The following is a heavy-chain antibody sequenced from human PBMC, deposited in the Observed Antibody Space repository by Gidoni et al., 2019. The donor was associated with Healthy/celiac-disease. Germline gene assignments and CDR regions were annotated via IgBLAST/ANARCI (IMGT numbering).Heavy chain of an antibody. D-gene: IGHD2-2*01. CDR2: ISYDGINK. CDR3: ASVPAAIHYYYYGMDV. CDR1: GFTFSSYG. V-gene: IGHV3-30*03. J-gene: IGHJ6*02. Sequence: QVQLVESGGGVVQPGRCLRLSCAAAGFTFSSYGMHWVRQAPGKGLEWVAVISYDGINKYYADSVKGRFTISRDNSKNTLYLQMNSLRADDTAVYYCASVPAAIHYYYYGMDVWGQGTTVTVSS.